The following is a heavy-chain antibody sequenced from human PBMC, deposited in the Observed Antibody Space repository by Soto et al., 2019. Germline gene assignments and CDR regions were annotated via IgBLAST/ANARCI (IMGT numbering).Heavy chain of an antibody. CDR1: GFTFITYD. Sequence: TGWSLRLSCASSGFTFITYDMSWVRQAPGKGLEWVSTIGDSSDNTFYADSVRGRFTISRDNSKNTLYLHMNSLRAEDTAMYYCAKDLTGDSGQGHLCDYWGQGVLVTVSS. V-gene: IGHV3-23*01. D-gene: IGHD7-27*01. CDR3: AKDLTGDSGQGHLCDY. J-gene: IGHJ4*02. CDR2: IGDSSDNT.